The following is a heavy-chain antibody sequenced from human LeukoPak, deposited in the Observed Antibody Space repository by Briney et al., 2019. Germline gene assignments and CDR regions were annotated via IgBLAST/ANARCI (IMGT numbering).Heavy chain of an antibody. Sequence: SEILSLTCTVSGGSISSYYWSWIRQPPGKGLEWIGYIYYSGSTNYNPSLKSRVTISVDTSKNQFSLKLSSATAADTAVYYCARDTAMDYWGQGTLVTVSS. V-gene: IGHV4-59*01. CDR3: ARDTAMDY. CDR1: GGSISSYY. D-gene: IGHD5-18*01. J-gene: IGHJ4*02. CDR2: IYYSGST.